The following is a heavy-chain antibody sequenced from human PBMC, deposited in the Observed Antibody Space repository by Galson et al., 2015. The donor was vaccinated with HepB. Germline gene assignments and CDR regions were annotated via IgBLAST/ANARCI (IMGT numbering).Heavy chain of an antibody. CDR1: GFTFSSLG. J-gene: IGHJ4*02. V-gene: IGHV3-23*01. D-gene: IGHD1-1*01. CDR2: ISFTGGRT. CDR3: AKGTTNIDY. Sequence: SLRLSCAASGFTFSSLGMTWVRQAPGKGLECVSAISFTGGRTDYADSVKGRFTISRDNSKNMLYLQMNNLRAEDTAVYYCAKGTTNIDYWGQGTLVTVSS.